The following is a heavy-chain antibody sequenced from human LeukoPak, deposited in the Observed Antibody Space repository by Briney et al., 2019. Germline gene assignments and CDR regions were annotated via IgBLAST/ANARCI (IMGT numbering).Heavy chain of an antibody. Sequence: PGGSLRLSCAASGFTFSSYAMHWVRQAPGKGLEWVAVISYDGSNKYYADSVRGRFTISRDNSKNTLYLQMNSLRAEDTVVYYCARDASGAVAGRRGGFDYWGQGTLVTVSS. D-gene: IGHD6-19*01. J-gene: IGHJ4*02. CDR1: GFTFSSYA. CDR2: ISYDGSNK. V-gene: IGHV3-30-3*01. CDR3: ARDASGAVAGRRGGFDY.